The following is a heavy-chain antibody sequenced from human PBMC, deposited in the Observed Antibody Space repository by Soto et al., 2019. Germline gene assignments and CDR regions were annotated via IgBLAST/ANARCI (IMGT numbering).Heavy chain of an antibody. D-gene: IGHD4-17*01. Sequence: GGSLRLSCSGFTFSSYAMSWVRQVPGKGLEWVSTISDAAGSAYYVDSVKGRFTISRDNSKKTLYLQMNSLRAEDSAVYYCARPYGGKIGDAPDLWGPGTMVTVS. CDR1: GFTFSSYA. J-gene: IGHJ3*01. V-gene: IGHV3-23*01. CDR2: ISDAAGSA. CDR3: ARPYGGKIGDAPDL.